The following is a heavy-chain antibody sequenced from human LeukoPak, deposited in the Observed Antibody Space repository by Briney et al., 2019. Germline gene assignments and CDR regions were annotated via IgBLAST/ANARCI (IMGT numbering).Heavy chain of an antibody. J-gene: IGHJ4*02. CDR3: AKDNNPIAAAGTFDY. D-gene: IGHD6-13*01. CDR2: ISWNSGSI. Sequence: GGSLRPSCAASGFTFDDYAMHWVRQAPGKGLEWVSGISWNSGSIGYADSVKGRFTISRDNAKNSLYLQMNSLRAEDTALYYCAKDNNPIAAAGTFDYWGQGTLVTVSS. V-gene: IGHV3-9*01. CDR1: GFTFDDYA.